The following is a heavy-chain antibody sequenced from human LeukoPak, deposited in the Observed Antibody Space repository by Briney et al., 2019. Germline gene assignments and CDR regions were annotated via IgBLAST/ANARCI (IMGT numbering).Heavy chain of an antibody. Sequence: SETLSLTCTVSGGSISSYYWSWIRQPPGKGLEWIGYIYYSGSTNYNPSLKSRVTISVDTSKNQFSLDLTSVTAADTAVYYCARLVASLRNSFYYFDSWGQGTLVTVSS. J-gene: IGHJ4*02. CDR1: GGSISSYY. CDR2: IYYSGST. CDR3: ARLVASLRNSFYYFDS. D-gene: IGHD5/OR15-5a*01. V-gene: IGHV4-59*12.